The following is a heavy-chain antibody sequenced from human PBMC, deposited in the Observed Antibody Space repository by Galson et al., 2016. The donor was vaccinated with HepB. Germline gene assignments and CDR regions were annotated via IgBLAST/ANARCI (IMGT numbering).Heavy chain of an antibody. CDR1: GGSVSSDNYY. CDR2: IYYSGNT. Sequence: SETLSLTCTVSGGSVSSDNYYWSWIRQPPGKGLEWIRYIYYSGNTNYNPTLKSRVTISVDTSKDQFSLKLKSVTAADTAVYYCARDEYCSGDCYSSWGQGTLVTVSS. J-gene: IGHJ5*02. D-gene: IGHD2-21*02. CDR3: ARDEYCSGDCYSS. V-gene: IGHV4-61*01.